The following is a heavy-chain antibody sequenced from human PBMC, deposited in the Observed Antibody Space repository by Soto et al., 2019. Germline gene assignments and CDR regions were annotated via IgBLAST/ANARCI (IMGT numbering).Heavy chain of an antibody. CDR1: GGSFSSFG. D-gene: IGHD5-12*01. Sequence: SVKVSCKASGGSFSSFGISWVRQAPGQGLEWMGGIIPVFGRPNYAQRFRGRLTITADESTDTVYLELIDLRSEDTAVYYCAREGSGYNLWGQGTQVTVSS. J-gene: IGHJ1*01. CDR2: IIPVFGRP. CDR3: AREGSGYNL. V-gene: IGHV1-69*13.